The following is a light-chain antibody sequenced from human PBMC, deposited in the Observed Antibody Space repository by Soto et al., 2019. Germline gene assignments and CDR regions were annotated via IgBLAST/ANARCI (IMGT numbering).Light chain of an antibody. CDR2: AAS. CDR3: QQSYITPYT. V-gene: IGKV1-39*01. Sequence: DIQMTQSPSSLSASVGDTVTITCRASQSISVHLNWYQQKPENVPKLLIYAASNLQSGVPSSFSGSGSETDFALTISSLQPEDFATYYCQQSYITPYTFGQGTKLQIK. J-gene: IGKJ2*01. CDR1: QSISVH.